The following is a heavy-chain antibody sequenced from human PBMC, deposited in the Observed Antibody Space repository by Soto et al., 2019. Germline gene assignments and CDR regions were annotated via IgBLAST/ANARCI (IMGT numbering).Heavy chain of an antibody. V-gene: IGHV1-69*01. Sequence: QVQLVQSGAEVKKPGSSVKVSCKASGGTFSSYAISWVRQAPGQGLEWMGGIIPSFGTANYAQKVQGRDTITADESTSPAYMELSSLRSEDTVVYYWARLRGHYYCMDVWGQGTTFTVAS. CDR1: GGTFSSYA. CDR2: IIPSFGTA. J-gene: IGHJ6*02. CDR3: ARLRGHYYCMDV.